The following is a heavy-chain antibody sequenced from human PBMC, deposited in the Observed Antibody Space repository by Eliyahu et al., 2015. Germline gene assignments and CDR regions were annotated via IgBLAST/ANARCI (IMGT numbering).Heavy chain of an antibody. D-gene: IGHD3-3*01. CDR3: ARRVPGSPVDV. CDR2: IFYSRGT. V-gene: IGHV4-39*01. CDR1: CXPISSASCY. Sequence: QLQLQESXPGLVKPSETLSXPXTXSCXPISSASCYXGWIRQPPGKGLEWVGSIFYSRGTYYNPSLKSRVTISADTSKNQFSLTLSSVTAADTAVYYCARRVPGSPVDVWGKGTTVIVSS. J-gene: IGHJ6*04.